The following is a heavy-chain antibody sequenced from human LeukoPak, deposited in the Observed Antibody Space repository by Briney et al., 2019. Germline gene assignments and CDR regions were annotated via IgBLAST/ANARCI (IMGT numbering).Heavy chain of an antibody. CDR3: AVLQGLFDY. J-gene: IGHJ4*02. Sequence: GGSLRLSCATSGFTFSDYGFHWVRQAPGKGLEWVGVIWYDGINKFYADSVKGRFTISRDNSKNTLYLQMNSLRVEDAGVYFCAVLQGLFDYWGRGTLVTVSS. V-gene: IGHV3-33*01. CDR2: IWYDGINK. CDR1: GFTFSDYG.